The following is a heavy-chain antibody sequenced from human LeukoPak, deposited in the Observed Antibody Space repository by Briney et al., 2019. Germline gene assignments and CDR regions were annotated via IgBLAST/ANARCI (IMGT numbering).Heavy chain of an antibody. V-gene: IGHV1-69*13. J-gene: IGHJ1*01. D-gene: IGHD3-22*01. CDR2: IIPIFGTA. Sequence: ASVKVSCKASGGTFSSYAISWVRQAPGQGLEWMGGIIPIFGTANYAQKFQGRDTITADESTSTAYMELSSLRSEDTAVYYCASRRSYYYDSSGYMEHWGQGTLVTVSS. CDR3: ASRRSYYYDSSGYMEH. CDR1: GGTFSSYA.